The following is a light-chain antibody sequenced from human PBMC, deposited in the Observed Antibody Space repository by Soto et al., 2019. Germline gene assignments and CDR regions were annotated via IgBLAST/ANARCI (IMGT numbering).Light chain of an antibody. J-gene: IGLJ1*01. V-gene: IGLV1-40*01. CDR2: GNS. CDR3: QSYDSSLRGYV. Sequence: QSVLTQPPSASETPGQRVTISCSGSSSNIGEGYDVHWYQQLPGTAPKLLIYGNSNRPSGVPDRFSGSKSGTSASLAITGLQAEDEADYYCQSYDSSLRGYVFGTGTKLTVL. CDR1: SSNIGEGYD.